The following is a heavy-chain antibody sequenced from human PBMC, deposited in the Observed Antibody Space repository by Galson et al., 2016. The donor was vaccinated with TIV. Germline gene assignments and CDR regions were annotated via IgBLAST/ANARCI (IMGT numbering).Heavy chain of an antibody. V-gene: IGHV4-30-4*08. CDR1: GGSISSDDYF. CDR2: ISYSGST. Sequence: LSLTCTVSGGSISSDDYFWSWIRQPPGRGLEWIGYISYSGSTNYNPSLKSRGTISIDTSKSQFSLKLSSVTAADTAVYYCASGPFDYSDSRGFSTWFDPWGQGALVTVSS. CDR3: ASGPFDYSDSRGFSTWFDP. J-gene: IGHJ5*02. D-gene: IGHD3-22*01.